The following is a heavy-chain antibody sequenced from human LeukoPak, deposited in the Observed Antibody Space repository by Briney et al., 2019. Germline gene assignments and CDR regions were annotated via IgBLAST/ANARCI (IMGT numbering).Heavy chain of an antibody. CDR3: AREFHQTGSSFDY. Sequence: GASVKVSCKASGYIFTSYNMYRVRQAPGQGLEWMGIINSSGGSTNYAQKFQGRVTITADESTSTAYMELSSLRSKDTAVYYCAREFHQTGSSFDYWGQGTLVTVSS. J-gene: IGHJ4*02. V-gene: IGHV1-46*01. CDR2: INSSGGST. CDR1: GYIFTSYN. D-gene: IGHD1-26*01.